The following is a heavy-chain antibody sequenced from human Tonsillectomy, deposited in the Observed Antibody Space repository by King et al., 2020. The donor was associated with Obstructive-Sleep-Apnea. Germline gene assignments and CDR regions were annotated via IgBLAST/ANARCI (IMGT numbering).Heavy chain of an antibody. CDR3: ARLLFDTYDSRAYYLWYFDY. D-gene: IGHD3-22*01. CDR2: IFSNDEK. J-gene: IGHJ4*02. CDR1: GISLSNPRMG. V-gene: IGHV2-26*01. Sequence: TLKESGPVMVKPTETLTLTCTVSGISLSNPRMGVSWIRQPPGKALEWLTHIFSNDEKSYSTSLKSRLTISKDTTKSQVALTMTNMDPVDTATYYCARLLFDTYDSRAYYLWYFDYWGQGTLVTVSS.